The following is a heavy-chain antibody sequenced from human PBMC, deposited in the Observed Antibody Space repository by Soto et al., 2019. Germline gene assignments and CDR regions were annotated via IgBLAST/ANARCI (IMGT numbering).Heavy chain of an antibody. J-gene: IGHJ4*02. V-gene: IGHV4-61*01. CDR1: GGSVSSGSYY. CDR3: ARGTTYYYDSSGVAIDY. Sequence: TLSLTCTVSGGSVSSGSYYWSWIRQPPGKGLEWIGYIYYSGSTNYNPSLKSRVTISVDTSKNQFSLKLSSVTAADTAVYYCARGTTYYYDSSGVAIDYWGQGTLVTVSS. D-gene: IGHD3-22*01. CDR2: IYYSGST.